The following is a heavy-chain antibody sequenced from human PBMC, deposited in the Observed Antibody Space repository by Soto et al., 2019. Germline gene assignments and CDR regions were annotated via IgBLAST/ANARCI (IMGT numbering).Heavy chain of an antibody. CDR1: GGSISSGGYY. Sequence: QVQLQESGPGLVKPSQTLSLTCTVSGGSISSGGYYWSWIRQHPGKGLEWIGYIYYSGSTYYNPSLKSRVTISVDTSKNQCSLKLSSVTAADTAVYYCARASGSGSYYNSNNWFDPWGQGTLVTVSS. D-gene: IGHD3-10*01. J-gene: IGHJ5*02. V-gene: IGHV4-31*03. CDR3: ARASGSGSYYNSNNWFDP. CDR2: IYYSGST.